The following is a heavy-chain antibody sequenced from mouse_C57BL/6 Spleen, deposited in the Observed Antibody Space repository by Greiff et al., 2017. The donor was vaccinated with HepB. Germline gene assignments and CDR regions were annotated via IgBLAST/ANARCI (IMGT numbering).Heavy chain of an antibody. CDR2: ISSGGSYT. CDR1: GFTFSSYG. D-gene: IGHD1-1*01. V-gene: IGHV5-6*01. J-gene: IGHJ2*01. Sequence: EVMLVESGGDLVKPGGSLKLSCAASGFTFSSYGMSWVRQTPDKRLEWVATISSGGSYTYYPDSVKGRFTISRDNAKNTLYLQMSSLKSEDTAMYDCARQGGTTVAFDYWGQGTTLTVSS. CDR3: ARQGGTTVAFDY.